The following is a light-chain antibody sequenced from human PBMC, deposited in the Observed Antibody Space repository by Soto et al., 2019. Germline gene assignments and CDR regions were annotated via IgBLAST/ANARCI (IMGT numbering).Light chain of an antibody. CDR1: QSVDSSF. CDR2: GAS. CDR3: QQYVSSVT. J-gene: IGKJ1*01. V-gene: IGKV3-20*01. Sequence: EIVLTQSPGSLSLSPGERATLSCRASQSVDSSFFAWYQQKPGQAPRLLIYGASNRATGIPYRFSGRGSGTDFTITSTGLEPEDFAVYYCQQYVSSVTFGQGTKVEIK.